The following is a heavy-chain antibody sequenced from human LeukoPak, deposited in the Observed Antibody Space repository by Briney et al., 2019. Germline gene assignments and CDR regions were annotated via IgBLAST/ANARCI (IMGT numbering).Heavy chain of an antibody. CDR1: GFAFHDFA. CDR2: IGADGGVT. Sequence: PGGSLRLSCAASGFAFHDFAIHWVRQVPGKGLEWVSLIGADGGVTTYTDSVKGRFTISRDNSKSSLYLQMNSLRADDTAVYYCAKDRGYWGQGTLVTVSS. V-gene: IGHV3-43*02. J-gene: IGHJ4*02. CDR3: AKDRGY.